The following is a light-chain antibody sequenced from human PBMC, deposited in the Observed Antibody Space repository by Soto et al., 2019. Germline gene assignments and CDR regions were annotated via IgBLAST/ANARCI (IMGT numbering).Light chain of an antibody. Sequence: QSALTQPPSASGSPGQSVTISCTGTSSDVGGYNYVSWYQQHPGKAPKLMIYEVSKRPSGVPDRFLGSKSGNTASLTVSVLQAEDEADYYCSSFAGSNNPVVFGGGTKVTVL. CDR1: SSDVGGYNY. J-gene: IGLJ2*01. CDR3: SSFAGSNNPVV. CDR2: EVS. V-gene: IGLV2-8*01.